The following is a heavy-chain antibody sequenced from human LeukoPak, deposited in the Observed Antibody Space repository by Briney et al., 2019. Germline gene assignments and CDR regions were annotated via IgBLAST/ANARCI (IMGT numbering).Heavy chain of an antibody. CDR1: GGSISSGGYS. Sequence: SETLSLTCAVSGGSISSGGYSWSWIRQPPGKGLEWIGYIYHSGSTYYNPSLKSRVTISVDRSKNQFSLKLSSVTAADTAVYYCARRYYYDSSGYKNYYYYYGMDVWGQGTTVTVSS. CDR3: ARRYYYDSSGYKNYYYYYGMDV. CDR2: IYHSGST. D-gene: IGHD3-22*01. V-gene: IGHV4-30-2*01. J-gene: IGHJ6*02.